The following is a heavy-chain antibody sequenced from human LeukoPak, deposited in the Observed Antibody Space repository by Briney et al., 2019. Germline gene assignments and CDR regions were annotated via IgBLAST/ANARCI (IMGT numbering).Heavy chain of an antibody. CDR3: ARDSTSGYSGYDSDY. Sequence: PSETLSLTCTVSGGSISSYYWSWIRQPAGKGLEWIGRIYTSGSTNYNPSLKSRVTMSVDTSKNQFSLKLSSVTAADTAVYYCARDSTSGYSGYDSDYRGQGTLVTVSS. V-gene: IGHV4-4*07. CDR2: IYTSGST. CDR1: GGSISSYY. D-gene: IGHD5-12*01. J-gene: IGHJ4*02.